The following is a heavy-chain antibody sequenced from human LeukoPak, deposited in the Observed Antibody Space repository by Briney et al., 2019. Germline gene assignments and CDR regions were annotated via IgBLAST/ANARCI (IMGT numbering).Heavy chain of an antibody. Sequence: GGSLRLSCAASGFTVSCYRMHWVRQAPGKGLEWVAVISYDGSNKYYADSVKGRFTISRDNSKNTLYLQMNGLRAEDTAVYYCAKGFYDVVVVPATRGFEYWGQGPLVTVSS. J-gene: IGHJ4*02. V-gene: IGHV3-30*18. CDR3: AKGFYDVVVVPATRGFEY. CDR1: GFTVSCYR. D-gene: IGHD2-15*01. CDR2: ISYDGSNK.